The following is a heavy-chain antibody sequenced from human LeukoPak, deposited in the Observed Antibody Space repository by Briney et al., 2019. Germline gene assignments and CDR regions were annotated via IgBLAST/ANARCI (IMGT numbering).Heavy chain of an antibody. CDR3: ERVFRRDGYFDY. Sequence: KPSETLSLTCTVSGYSITSYYWSWIRQPPGKGLEWIGYIFYSGNTDYNPSLKSRVTISVDTSRNQFSLKLDSVTAADTAVYYCERVFRRDGYFDYWGQGTLVTVSS. CDR2: IFYSGNT. V-gene: IGHV4-59*01. D-gene: IGHD2-15*01. J-gene: IGHJ4*02. CDR1: GYSITSYY.